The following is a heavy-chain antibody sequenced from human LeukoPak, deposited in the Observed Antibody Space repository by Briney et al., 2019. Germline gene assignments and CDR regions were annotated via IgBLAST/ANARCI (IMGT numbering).Heavy chain of an antibody. D-gene: IGHD3-10*01. J-gene: IGHJ4*02. CDR1: GFTLSSYA. V-gene: IGHV3-30*04. Sequence: GGSPRLSCAASGFTLSSYAMHWVRQAPGKGLEGVAVISYDGSNKYYADSVKGRFTISRENSKNTLYLRMNSLRAEDTAVYYCARAYGSGSYYNWGQGTLVTVSS. CDR2: ISYDGSNK. CDR3: ARAYGSGSYYN.